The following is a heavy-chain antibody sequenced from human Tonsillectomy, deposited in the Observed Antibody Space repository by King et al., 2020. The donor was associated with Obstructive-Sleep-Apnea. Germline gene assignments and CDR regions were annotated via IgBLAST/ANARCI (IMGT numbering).Heavy chain of an antibody. CDR3: YTVEMATIDGYYFDY. Sequence: VQLVESGGGLVKPGGSLRLSCAASGFTFSNAWMSWVRQAPGKGLEWVGRIKSKTDGATTDYAAPVKGRFTISRDDSKNTLYLQMNSLKTEDTAVYYCYTVEMATIDGYYFDYWGQGTLVTVSS. D-gene: IGHD5-24*01. J-gene: IGHJ4*02. V-gene: IGHV3-15*01. CDR1: GFTFSNAW. CDR2: IKSKTDGATT.